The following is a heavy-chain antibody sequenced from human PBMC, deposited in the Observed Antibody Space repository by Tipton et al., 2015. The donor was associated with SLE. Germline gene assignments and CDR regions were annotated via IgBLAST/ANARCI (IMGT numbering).Heavy chain of an antibody. CDR3: ARGSFERDFWSGYYRGWFDP. CDR2: IYYRGST. D-gene: IGHD3-3*01. Sequence: TLSLTCTVSGGSISSSRYYWGWLRQPPGKGLEWIGSIYYRGSTYYNTSLKSRVTISVDTSKNQFSLKLSSVTAADTAVYYCARGSFERDFWSGYYRGWFDPWGQGTLVTVSS. J-gene: IGHJ5*02. V-gene: IGHV4-39*07. CDR1: GGSISSSRYY.